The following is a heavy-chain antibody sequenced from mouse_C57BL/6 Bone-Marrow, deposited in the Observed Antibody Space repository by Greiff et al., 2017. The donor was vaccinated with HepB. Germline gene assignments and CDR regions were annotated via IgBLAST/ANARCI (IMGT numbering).Heavy chain of an antibody. J-gene: IGHJ2*01. CDR1: GYTFTSYW. CDR3: AREGFSTTVVAPSDY. V-gene: IGHV1-55*01. CDR2: IYPGSGST. Sequence: QVQLQQPGAELVKPGASVKMSCKASGYTFTSYWITWVKQRPGQGLEWIGDIYPGSGSTNYNEKFKSKATLTVDTSSSTAYMQLSSLTSEDSAVYYCAREGFSTTVVAPSDYWGQGTTLTVSS. D-gene: IGHD1-1*01.